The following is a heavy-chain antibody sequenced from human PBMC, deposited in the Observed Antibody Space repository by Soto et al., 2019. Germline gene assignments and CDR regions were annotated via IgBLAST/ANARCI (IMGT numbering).Heavy chain of an antibody. D-gene: IGHD6-19*01. CDR1: GGSISSYY. CDR2: IYYSGST. CDR3: ARAFSSGWFDY. Sequence: SETLSHTCTVSGGSISSYYWSWIRQPPGKGLEWIGYIYYSGSTNYNPSLKSRVTISVDTSKNQFSLKLSSVTAADTAVSYCARAFSSGWFDYWGQGTLVTVSS. J-gene: IGHJ4*02. V-gene: IGHV4-59*01.